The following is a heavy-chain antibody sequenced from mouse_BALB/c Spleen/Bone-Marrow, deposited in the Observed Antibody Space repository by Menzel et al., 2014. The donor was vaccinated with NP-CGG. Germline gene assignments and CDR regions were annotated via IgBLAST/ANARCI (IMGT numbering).Heavy chain of an antibody. Sequence: VHVKQSGPELVKPGASMKISCKASGYSFTGYTINWVKQSHGKHLGWIGLINPYNDDTNYNQKFKGKATLTVDKSSSTAYMELLSLTSEDSTVYYCARLGLRLAMDYWGQGTSVTVSS. J-gene: IGHJ4*01. CDR2: INPYNDDT. V-gene: IGHV1-26*01. CDR3: ARLGLRLAMDY. CDR1: GYSFTGYT. D-gene: IGHD2-2*01.